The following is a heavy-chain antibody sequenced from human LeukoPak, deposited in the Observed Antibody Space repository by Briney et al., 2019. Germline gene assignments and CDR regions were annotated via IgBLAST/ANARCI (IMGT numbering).Heavy chain of an antibody. CDR3: ARGGYCSGGSCYPRLGY. V-gene: IGHV1-69*13. J-gene: IGHJ4*02. CDR2: IIPIFGTA. CDR1: GGTFSSYA. D-gene: IGHD2-15*01. Sequence: ASVKVSCKASGGTFSSYAISWVRQAPGQGLKWMGGIIPIFGTANYAQKFQGRVTITADESTSTAYMELSSLRSEDTAVYYCARGGYCSGGSCYPRLGYWGQGTLVTVSS.